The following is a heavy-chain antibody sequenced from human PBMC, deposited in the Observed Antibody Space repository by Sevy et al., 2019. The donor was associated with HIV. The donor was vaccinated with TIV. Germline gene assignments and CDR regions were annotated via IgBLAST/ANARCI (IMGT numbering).Heavy chain of an antibody. D-gene: IGHD3-16*01. CDR1: GGSISLYY. CDR2: IYGSGST. Sequence: SETLSLTCTVSGGSISLYYWSWIRQPAGKGLEWIGHIYGSGSTSYNPSLKSRVTMSVDTSQNQISLKLTSATATDTAVYYCAREAKLGAPLGYWGQGTLVTVSS. V-gene: IGHV4-4*07. J-gene: IGHJ4*02. CDR3: AREAKLGAPLGY.